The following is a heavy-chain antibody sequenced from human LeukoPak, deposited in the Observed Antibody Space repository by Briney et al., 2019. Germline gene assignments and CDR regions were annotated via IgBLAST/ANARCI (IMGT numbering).Heavy chain of an antibody. CDR3: ARHSSSWYGYFDY. CDR1: GGSISSSSYY. CDR2: IYYSGST. Sequence: SETLPLTCTVSGGSISSSSYYWGWIRQPPGKGLEWIGSIYYSGSTYYNPSLKSRVTISVDTSKNQFSLKLSSVTAADTAVYYCARHSSSWYGYFDYWGQGTLVTVSS. D-gene: IGHD6-13*01. J-gene: IGHJ4*02. V-gene: IGHV4-39*01.